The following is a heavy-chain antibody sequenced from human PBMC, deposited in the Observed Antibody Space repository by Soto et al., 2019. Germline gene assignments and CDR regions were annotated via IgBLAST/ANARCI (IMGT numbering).Heavy chain of an antibody. D-gene: IGHD2-15*01. CDR1: GFTFRSYA. CDR3: AKGID. J-gene: IGHJ4*02. Sequence: EVQLLESGGGLVQPGGSLRLSCAASGFTFRSYAMSWVRQAPGKGLEWVSVIADSRDRTYYADSVKGRFTISRDNSKNTLYLQMHNFRGEDTATYYCAKGIDWGQGTRVTVSS. CDR2: IADSRDRT. V-gene: IGHV3-23*01.